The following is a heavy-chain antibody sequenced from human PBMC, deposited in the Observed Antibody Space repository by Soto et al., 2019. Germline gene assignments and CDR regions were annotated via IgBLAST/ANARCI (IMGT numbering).Heavy chain of an antibody. CDR3: TKEGDSADYGD. D-gene: IGHD2-21*01. J-gene: IGHJ4*02. CDR2: IIPMFPTT. Sequence: QVHLVKAGPEVNRPGSSVKVACKASGDTFGRNAIHWVRQAPGQGLEWMGGIIPMFPTTNYAQKFKGRLTIYADKSTGTAYMEMTSLRSEATAVYYCTKEGDSADYGDWGQGTLVTVSS. V-gene: IGHV1-69*06. CDR1: GDTFGRNA.